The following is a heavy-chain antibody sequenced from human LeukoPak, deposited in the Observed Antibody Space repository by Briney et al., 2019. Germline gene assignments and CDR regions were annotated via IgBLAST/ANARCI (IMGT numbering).Heavy chain of an antibody. V-gene: IGHV3-30*18. J-gene: IGHJ4*02. CDR3: AKDSELGDY. CDR2: ISYDGSNK. Sequence: GGSLRLPCAASGFTFSSYGMHWVRQAPGKGLEWVAVISYDGSNKYYADSVKGRFTISRDNSKNTLYLQMNSLRAEDTAVYYCAKDSELGDYWGQGTLVTASS. D-gene: IGHD7-27*01. CDR1: GFTFSSYG.